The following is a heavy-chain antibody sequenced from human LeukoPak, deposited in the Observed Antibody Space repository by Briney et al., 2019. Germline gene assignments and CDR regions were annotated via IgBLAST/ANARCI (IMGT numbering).Heavy chain of an antibody. CDR1: GFPFSNYW. V-gene: IGHV3-7*03. CDR3: ARHTSGQPFDY. Sequence: GSLRLSCAASGFPFSNYWMNWVRQAPGNALEWVAYIRKDGGETYYVDSVKGRFTISRDSAKNSLYLQMNSLRAEDTAVYYCARHTSGQPFDYWGQGTLVTVSS. J-gene: IGHJ4*02. D-gene: IGHD6-19*01. CDR2: IRKDGGET.